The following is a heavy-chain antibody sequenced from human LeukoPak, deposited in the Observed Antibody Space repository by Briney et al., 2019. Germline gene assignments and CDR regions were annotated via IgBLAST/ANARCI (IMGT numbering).Heavy chain of an antibody. CDR1: GGSISSYY. CDR2: IYYSGST. CDR3: AWSDYYGSGNDY. D-gene: IGHD3-10*01. J-gene: IGHJ4*02. Sequence: SSETLSLTCTVSGGSISSYYWSWIRQPPGKGLGWIGYIYYSGSTNYNPSLKSRVTISVDTSKNQFSLKLSSVTAADTAVYYCAWSDYYGSGNDYWGQGTLVTVSS. V-gene: IGHV4-59*01.